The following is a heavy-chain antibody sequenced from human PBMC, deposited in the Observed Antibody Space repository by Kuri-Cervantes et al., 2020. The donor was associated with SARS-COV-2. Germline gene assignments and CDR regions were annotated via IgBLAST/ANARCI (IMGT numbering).Heavy chain of an antibody. D-gene: IGHD6-19*01. CDR1: GFTFSSFA. Sequence: GGSRRLSGAAAGFTFSSFAMGWVRPAPGKGLEWVSAISGSGGSTYYADSVKGRFTIPRDYSQNMVYLQMNSLRAEATVVYHCAKDRSSYSSGFYDGYWGQGTLVTVSS. V-gene: IGHV3-23*01. CDR2: ISGSGGST. J-gene: IGHJ4*02. CDR3: AKDRSSYSSGFYDGY.